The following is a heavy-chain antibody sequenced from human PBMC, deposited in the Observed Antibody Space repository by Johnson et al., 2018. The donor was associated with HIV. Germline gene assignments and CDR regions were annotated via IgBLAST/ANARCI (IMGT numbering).Heavy chain of an antibody. CDR3: AKDASYSSGWYYAFDI. V-gene: IGHV3-11*04. CDR2: ISSSGSTI. Sequence: QVQLVESGGGVVQPGRSLRLSCAASGFTVGSNYMSWIRQAPGKGLEWVSYISSSGSTIYYADSVKGRFTISRDNAKNSLYLQMNSLRAEDTAVYYCAKDASYSSGWYYAFDIWGQGTMVTVSS. D-gene: IGHD6-19*01. J-gene: IGHJ3*02. CDR1: GFTVGSNY.